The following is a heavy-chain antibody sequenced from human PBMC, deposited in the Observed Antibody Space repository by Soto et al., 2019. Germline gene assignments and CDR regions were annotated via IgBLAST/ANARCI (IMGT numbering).Heavy chain of an antibody. CDR2: ISYDGSKK. Sequence: GGSLRLSCAASGFTFSNYAMHWVRQAPDKGLEWVAVISYDGSKKYYADSVKGRFTISRDNSKNTLSLQMNSLRAEDTAVYYCARERSGSNHYYYYYGMDVWGQGTTVTV. J-gene: IGHJ6*02. CDR1: GFTFSNYA. D-gene: IGHD6-13*01. V-gene: IGHV3-30-3*01. CDR3: ARERSGSNHYYYYYGMDV.